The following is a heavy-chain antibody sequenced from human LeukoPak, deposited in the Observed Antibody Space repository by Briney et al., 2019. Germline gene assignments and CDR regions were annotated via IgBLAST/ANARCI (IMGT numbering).Heavy chain of an antibody. D-gene: IGHD5-24*01. V-gene: IGHV3-7*01. CDR1: GFTFSSYW. Sequence: GASLRLSCAASGFTFSSYWMSWVRQAPGKGLEWVANIKQDGSEKYYVDSVKGRFTISRDNAKNSLYLQMNSLRAEDTAVYYCARVPITGPMMNAFDIWGQGTMVTVSS. CDR2: IKQDGSEK. CDR3: ARVPITGPMMNAFDI. J-gene: IGHJ3*02.